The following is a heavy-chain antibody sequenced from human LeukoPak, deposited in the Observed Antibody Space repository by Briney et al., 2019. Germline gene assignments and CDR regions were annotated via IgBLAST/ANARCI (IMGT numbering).Heavy chain of an antibody. CDR1: GYSFTSYW. V-gene: IGHV5-51*01. Sequence: GESLKISCKGSGYSFTSYWIGWVRQMPGKGLEWMGIIYPGDSDTRYSPSFQGQVTISADKSISTAYLQWSSLKASDTAMYYCARLNPGYCSSTSCYWFDPWGQGTLVTVSS. CDR2: IYPGDSDT. CDR3: ARLNPGYCSSTSCYWFDP. D-gene: IGHD2-2*03. J-gene: IGHJ5*02.